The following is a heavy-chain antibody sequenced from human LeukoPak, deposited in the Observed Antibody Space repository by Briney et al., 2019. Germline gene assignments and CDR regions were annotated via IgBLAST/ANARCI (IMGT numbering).Heavy chain of an antibody. CDR3: AKADRGWGVITKD. J-gene: IGHJ4*02. CDR2: ISGSGGST. D-gene: IGHD3-10*01. Sequence: GGSLRLSCAASGFTFNYYAMSWVRQAPGKGLEWVSTISGSGGSTYYADSVKGRFTISRDNSKKTLYLQMNSLRAEDTAVYYCAKADRGWGVITKDWGQGTLVTVSS. V-gene: IGHV3-23*01. CDR1: GFTFNYYA.